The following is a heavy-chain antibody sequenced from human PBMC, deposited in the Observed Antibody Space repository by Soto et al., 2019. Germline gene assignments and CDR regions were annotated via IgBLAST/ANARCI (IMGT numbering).Heavy chain of an antibody. D-gene: IGHD3-9*01. J-gene: IGHJ4*02. CDR3: ARHAAEYFDWLPHFDY. CDR2: IYPGDSDT. CDR1: GYSFTSYW. Sequence: EVQLVQSGAEVKKPGESLKISCKGSGYSFTSYWIGWVRQMPGKGLEWMGIIYPGDSDTRYSPSFQGQVTISADKSISTADLQLRGLKASDTAMYYCARHAAEYFDWLPHFDYWGQGTLVTVSS. V-gene: IGHV5-51*01.